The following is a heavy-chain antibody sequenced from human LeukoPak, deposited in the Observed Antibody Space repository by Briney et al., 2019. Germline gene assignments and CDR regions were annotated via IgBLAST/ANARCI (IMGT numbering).Heavy chain of an antibody. CDR1: GFTFSSYS. V-gene: IGHV3-48*01. D-gene: IGHD2-2*01. Sequence: QSGGSRRLSCAASGFTFSSYSMNWFRQAPGKGLEWVSYISSSSSTIYYADSVKGRFTISRDNAKISLYLQMNSLRAEDTAVYYCARDVSSRTSHAFDIWGQGTMVTVSS. CDR2: ISSSSSTI. J-gene: IGHJ3*02. CDR3: ARDVSSRTSHAFDI.